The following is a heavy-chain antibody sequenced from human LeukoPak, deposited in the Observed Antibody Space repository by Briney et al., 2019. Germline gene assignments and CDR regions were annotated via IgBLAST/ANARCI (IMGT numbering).Heavy chain of an antibody. D-gene: IGHD6-13*01. J-gene: IGHJ5*02. CDR2: IWTDGGT. CDR3: ARDRAAADP. V-gene: IGHV3-53*01. CDR1: GFTFSDTW. Sequence: GGSLRLSCAASGFTFSDTWMHWVRQAPGKGLEWVSVIWTDGGTYYADSVRGRFTISRDDSKNTLFLQMDSLRAEDTAVYYCARDRAAADPWGQGTLVTVSS.